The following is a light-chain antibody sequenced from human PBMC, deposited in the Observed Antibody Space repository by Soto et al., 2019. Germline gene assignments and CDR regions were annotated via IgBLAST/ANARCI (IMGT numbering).Light chain of an antibody. CDR3: QQYGSSPLS. CDR2: GAS. J-gene: IGKJ4*01. V-gene: IGKV3-20*01. Sequence: EIVLTQSPGTLSLSPGERATLSCRASQSVSSSYLAWYQQKPGQAPRLLIYGASSRATGIPDRFSGSGSGTEFALTLSRLEPEDFAVYYCQQYGSSPLSFGGGTKEEIK. CDR1: QSVSSSY.